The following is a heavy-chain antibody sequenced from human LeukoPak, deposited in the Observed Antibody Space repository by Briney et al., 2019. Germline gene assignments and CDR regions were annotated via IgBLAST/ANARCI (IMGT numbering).Heavy chain of an antibody. D-gene: IGHD3-22*01. J-gene: IGHJ3*02. CDR1: GFTFSSYG. Sequence: GGSLRLSCAASGFTFSSYGMHWVRQAPGKGLEWVAVISYDGSNKYYADSVKGRFTISRDNSKNTLYLQMNSLRAEDTAVYYCARGLRITMIEGAFDIWGQGTMVTVSS. CDR2: ISYDGSNK. V-gene: IGHV3-30*03. CDR3: ARGLRITMIEGAFDI.